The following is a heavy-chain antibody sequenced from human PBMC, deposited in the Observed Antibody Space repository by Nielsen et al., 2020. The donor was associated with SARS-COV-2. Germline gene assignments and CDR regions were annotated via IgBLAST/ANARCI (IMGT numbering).Heavy chain of an antibody. CDR2: IIPFFPTT. Sequence: SVKVSCKASGGTFSSYAISWVRQAPGQGLEWMGGIIPFFPTTNYAEKFQGRVTITADKSTSTAYMELSSLRSEDTAVYYCATEIAYYYDSSGFHFDYWGQGTLVTVSS. CDR1: GGTFSSYA. J-gene: IGHJ4*02. D-gene: IGHD3-22*01. V-gene: IGHV1-69*06. CDR3: ATEIAYYYDSSGFHFDY.